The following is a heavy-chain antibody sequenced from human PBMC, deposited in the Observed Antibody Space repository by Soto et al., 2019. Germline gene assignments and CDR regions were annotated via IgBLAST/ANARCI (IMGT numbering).Heavy chain of an antibody. D-gene: IGHD3-3*01. CDR2: ISNSSSYI. V-gene: IGHV3-21*01. J-gene: IGHJ6*04. CDR1: GFTFSSYS. CDR3: ARGRTLFGVLIIARVLLDV. Sequence: EVQLVESGGGLVKPGGSLRLSCAASGFTFSSYSMNWVRQAPGKGLEWVSSISNSSSYIYYADSVKGRFTISRDNAKNSRYRQMNSLRAEDTAVYHCARGRTLFGVLIIARVLLDVWGEGLKVTASS.